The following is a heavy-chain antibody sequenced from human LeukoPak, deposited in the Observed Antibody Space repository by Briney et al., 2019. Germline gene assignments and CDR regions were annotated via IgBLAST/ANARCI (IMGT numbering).Heavy chain of an antibody. Sequence: PGGSLRLSCAASGFSFSSSAMSWVRQDPGKGLEWVSTISGSGGKTYYADSVKGRFTISRDNSKNTLYLQMNSLRSEDTAVYYCAKGRIAAASTNWFDPWGQGTLVTVSS. CDR1: GFSFSSSA. J-gene: IGHJ5*02. CDR3: AKGRIAAASTNWFDP. CDR2: ISGSGGKT. V-gene: IGHV3-23*01. D-gene: IGHD6-13*01.